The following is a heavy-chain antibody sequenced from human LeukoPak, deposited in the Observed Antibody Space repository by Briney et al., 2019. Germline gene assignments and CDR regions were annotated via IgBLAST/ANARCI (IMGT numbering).Heavy chain of an antibody. CDR1: GFTFSNAW. J-gene: IGHJ3*02. Sequence: GGSLRLSCAASGFTFSNAWMSWVRQAPGKGLEWVGRIKSKTDGGTTDYAAPVKGRFTISRDDSKNTLYLQMNSLRAEDTAVYYCAKLQGHYYDSSGPFDIWGQGTMVTVSS. CDR2: IKSKTDGGTT. CDR3: AKLQGHYYDSSGPFDI. V-gene: IGHV3-15*01. D-gene: IGHD3-22*01.